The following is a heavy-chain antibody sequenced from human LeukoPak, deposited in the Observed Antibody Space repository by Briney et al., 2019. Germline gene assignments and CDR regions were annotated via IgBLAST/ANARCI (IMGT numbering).Heavy chain of an antibody. V-gene: IGHV1-46*01. J-gene: IGHJ6*02. CDR3: ARDTVMVNIHMDV. CDR2: INPSGGST. CDR1: GYTFTSYY. Sequence: ASVKVSCKASGYTFTSYYIHWVRQAPGQGPEWMGIINPSGGSTRYAQKLQGRVTMTRDTSTSTVYMELSSLRSEDTAVYYCARDTVMVNIHMDVWGQGTTVTVS. D-gene: IGHD5-18*01.